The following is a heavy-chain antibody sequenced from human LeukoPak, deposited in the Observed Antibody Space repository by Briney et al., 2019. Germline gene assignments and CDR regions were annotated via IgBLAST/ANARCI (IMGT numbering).Heavy chain of an antibody. D-gene: IGHD5-18*01. Sequence: GGSLRLSCAASGFTFSSYSMNWVRQAPGKGLEWVSYISSSSSTIYYADSVKGRFTIYRDNAKNSLYLQMNSLRAEDTAVYYCARATIQLWLLHWGQGTLVTVSS. CDR3: ARATIQLWLLH. CDR2: ISSSSSTI. CDR1: GFTFSSYS. V-gene: IGHV3-48*01. J-gene: IGHJ4*02.